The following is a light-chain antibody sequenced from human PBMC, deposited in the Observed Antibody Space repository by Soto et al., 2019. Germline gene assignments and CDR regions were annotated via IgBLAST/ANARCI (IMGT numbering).Light chain of an antibody. Sequence: EIVLTQSPVTLSLSPGERATLSCRASQSVSIYLAWYQQNPGQAPRLLIYDASNRATGIPARFSGSGSGTDFTLTISSLEPEDFAVSYCQQRSNWPLTFGGGTKVEIK. CDR2: DAS. CDR3: QQRSNWPLT. V-gene: IGKV3-11*01. J-gene: IGKJ4*01. CDR1: QSVSIY.